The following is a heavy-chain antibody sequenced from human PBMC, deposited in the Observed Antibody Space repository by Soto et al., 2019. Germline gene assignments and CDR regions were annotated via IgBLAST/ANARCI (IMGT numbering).Heavy chain of an antibody. CDR3: ARGEEVRGVINPGGGDY. Sequence: GGSLRLSCAASGFTFSSYGMHWVRQAPGKGLEWVAVIWYDGSNKYYADSVKGRFTISRDNSKNTLYLQMNSLRAEDTAVYYCARGEEVRGVINPGGGDYWGQGTLVTVSS. CDR1: GFTFSSYG. CDR2: IWYDGSNK. V-gene: IGHV3-33*01. D-gene: IGHD3-10*01. J-gene: IGHJ4*02.